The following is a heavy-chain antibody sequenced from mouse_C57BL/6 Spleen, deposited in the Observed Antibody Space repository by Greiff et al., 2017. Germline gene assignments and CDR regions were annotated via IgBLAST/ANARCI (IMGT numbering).Heavy chain of an antibody. CDR2: IYPGSGST. V-gene: IGHV1-55*01. J-gene: IGHJ2*01. D-gene: IGHD1-1*01. CDR1: GYTFTSYW. CDR3: ARRYGSSYYFDY. Sequence: LQQPGAELVKPGASVKMSCKASGYTFTSYWITWVKQRPGQGLEWIGDIYPGSGSTNYNEKFKSKATLTVDTSSSTAYMQLSSLTSEDSAVYYCARRYGSSYYFDYWGQGTTLTVSS.